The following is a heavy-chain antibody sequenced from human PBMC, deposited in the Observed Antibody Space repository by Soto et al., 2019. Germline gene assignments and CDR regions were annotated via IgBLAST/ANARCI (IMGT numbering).Heavy chain of an antibody. CDR3: ARLRSWDGYNNWFDP. CDR2: IYYSGST. CDR1: GGSISSYY. V-gene: IGHV4-59*08. J-gene: IGHJ5*02. D-gene: IGHD5-12*01. Sequence: SETLSLTCTVSGGSISSYYWSWIRQPPGKGLEWIGYIYYSGSTNYNPSLKSRVTISVDTSKNQFSLKLSSVTAADTAVYYCARLRSWDGYNNWFDPWGQGTLVTVSS.